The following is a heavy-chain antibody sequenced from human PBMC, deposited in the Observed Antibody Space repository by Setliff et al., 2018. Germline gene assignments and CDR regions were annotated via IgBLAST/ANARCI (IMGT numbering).Heavy chain of an antibody. D-gene: IGHD3-22*01. CDR3: ARVRPLGGYYSEVWRGARRGNWFDP. V-gene: IGHV4-34*01. CDR1: GGSFSTYY. Sequence: SETLSLTCAVYGGSFSTYYWIWIRQPPGKGLEWIGTIYHSGNTYYNPSLNSRLTISVDTSKNQFSLKLSSVTAADTAVYYCARVRPLGGYYSEVWRGARRGNWFDPWGQGTLVTVSS. J-gene: IGHJ5*02. CDR2: IYHSGNT.